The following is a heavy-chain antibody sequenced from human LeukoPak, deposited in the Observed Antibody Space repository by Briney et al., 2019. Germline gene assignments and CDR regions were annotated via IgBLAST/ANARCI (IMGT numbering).Heavy chain of an antibody. J-gene: IGHJ4*02. D-gene: IGHD3-22*01. CDR3: ARSLRVLYYDSSGRYFDY. V-gene: IGHV4-34*01. CDR1: GGSFSGYY. CDR2: INHSGST. Sequence: PSETLSLTCAVYGGSFSGYYWSWIRQPPGKGLEWIGEINHSGSTNYNPSLKSRVTISVDTSKNQFSLKLSSVTAADTAVYYCARSLRVLYYDSSGRYFDYWGRGTLVTVSS.